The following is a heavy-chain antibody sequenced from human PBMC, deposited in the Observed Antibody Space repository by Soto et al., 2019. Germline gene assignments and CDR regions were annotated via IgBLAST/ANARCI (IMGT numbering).Heavy chain of an antibody. CDR1: GYTFPSYD. J-gene: IGHJ6*03. CDR2: MNPNSGNT. Sequence: QVQLVQSGAEVKKPAASVKVSCNASGYTFPSYDINWVRQATGQGLEWMGWMNPNSGNTGYAQKFQGRVTMTRNTSISTDDMELSSLRSEDTAVYYCERADHCSSTSCYGNMAVWGKGTTETVS. V-gene: IGHV1-8*01. CDR3: ERADHCSSTSCYGNMAV. D-gene: IGHD2-2*01.